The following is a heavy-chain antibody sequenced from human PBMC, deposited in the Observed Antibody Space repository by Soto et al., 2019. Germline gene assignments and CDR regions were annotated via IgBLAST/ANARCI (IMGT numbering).Heavy chain of an antibody. D-gene: IGHD6-19*01. CDR1: GYTFTSYD. CDR2: MNPNSGNT. Sequence: GASVNVSCKAPGYTFTSYDINWVRQATGQGLEWMGWMNPNSGNTGYAQKFQGRVTMTRNTSISTAYMELSSLRSEDTAVYYCARSIAVAGIDYWGQGTLVTVSS. V-gene: IGHV1-8*01. CDR3: ARSIAVAGIDY. J-gene: IGHJ4*02.